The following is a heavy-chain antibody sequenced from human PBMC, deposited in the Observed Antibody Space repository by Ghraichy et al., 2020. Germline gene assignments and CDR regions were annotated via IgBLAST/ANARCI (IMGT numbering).Heavy chain of an antibody. CDR3: ARGYLEWLRYFDY. CDR1: GYSFTSYW. Sequence: GESLNISCKGSGYSFTSYWIGWVRQMPGKGLEWMGIIYPGDSDTRYSPSFQGQVTISADKSISTAYLQWSSLKASDTAMYYCARGYLEWLRYFDYWGQGTLVTVSS. V-gene: IGHV5-51*01. D-gene: IGHD3-3*01. J-gene: IGHJ4*02. CDR2: IYPGDSDT.